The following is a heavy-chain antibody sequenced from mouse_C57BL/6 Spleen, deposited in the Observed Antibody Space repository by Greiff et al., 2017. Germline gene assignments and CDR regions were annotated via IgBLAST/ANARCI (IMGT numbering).Heavy chain of an antibody. CDR1: GYTFTTYP. J-gene: IGHJ3*01. D-gene: IGHD2-1*01. Sequence: QVQLQQSGAELVKPGASVKMSCKASGYTFTTYPIEWMKQNHGKSLEWIGNFHPYNDDTKYNEKFKGKATLPVEKSSSTVYLELSRLTSDDSAVYYCARRGLDGNYGFAYWGQGTLVTVSA. CDR2: FHPYNDDT. V-gene: IGHV1-47*01. CDR3: ARRGLDGNYGFAY.